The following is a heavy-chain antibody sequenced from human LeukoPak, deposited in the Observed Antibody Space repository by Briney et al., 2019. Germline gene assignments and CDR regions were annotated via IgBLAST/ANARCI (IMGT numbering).Heavy chain of an antibody. CDR1: GYTFTSYG. D-gene: IGHD3-22*01. J-gene: IGHJ4*02. CDR2: ISAYNGNT. CDR3: ARENYYDSSGYYFFDY. Sequence: ASVKVSCKASGYTFTSYGSSWVRQAPGQGLEWMGWISAYNGNTNYAQKLQGRVTMTTDTSTSTAYMELRSLRSDDTAVYYCARENYYDSSGYYFFDYWGQGTLVTVSS. V-gene: IGHV1-18*01.